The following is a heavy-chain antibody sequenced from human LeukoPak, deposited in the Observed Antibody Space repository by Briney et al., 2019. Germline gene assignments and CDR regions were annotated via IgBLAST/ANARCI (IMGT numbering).Heavy chain of an antibody. J-gene: IGHJ4*02. CDR2: INPNSGGT. CDR3: ARPYCTNGVCYYDY. V-gene: IGHV1-2*02. CDR1: GYTFTGYY. D-gene: IGHD2-8*01. Sequence: ASVKVSCKASGYTFTGYYMHWVRLAPGQGLEWMGWINPNSGGTNYAQKFQGRVTMTRGTSISTAYMELSRLRSDDTAVYYCARPYCTNGVCYYDYWGQGTLVTVSS.